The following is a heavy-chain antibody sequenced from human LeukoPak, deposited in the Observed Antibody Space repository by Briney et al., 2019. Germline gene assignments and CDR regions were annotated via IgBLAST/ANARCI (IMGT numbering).Heavy chain of an antibody. CDR1: GFIVSSNY. Sequence: GGSLRLSCAASGFIVSSNYMSWVRQAPGKGLEWVSIIYSDGSTYYADSVKGRFTISRDNSKNTLYLQMNSLRAEDTAVYYCAKSGYDFWSGYYGYWGQGTLVTVSS. CDR3: AKSGYDFWSGYYGY. D-gene: IGHD3-3*01. J-gene: IGHJ4*02. CDR2: IYSDGST. V-gene: IGHV3-53*01.